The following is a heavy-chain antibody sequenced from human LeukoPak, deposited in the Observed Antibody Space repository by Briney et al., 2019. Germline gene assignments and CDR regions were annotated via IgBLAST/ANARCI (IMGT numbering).Heavy chain of an antibody. V-gene: IGHV4-39*01. J-gene: IGHJ3*02. CDR2: IHYSGST. D-gene: IGHD4-11*01. CDR1: GGSISTSNYY. Sequence: PSETLSLTCTVSGGSISTSNYYWSWMRQPPGKELEGIVNIHYSGSTYYNPSLKSRVIISVDTSKNKFPLRLSSVTAADTAVYYCAIHYSGHAFGIWGQGTMVTVSS. CDR3: AIHYSGHAFGI.